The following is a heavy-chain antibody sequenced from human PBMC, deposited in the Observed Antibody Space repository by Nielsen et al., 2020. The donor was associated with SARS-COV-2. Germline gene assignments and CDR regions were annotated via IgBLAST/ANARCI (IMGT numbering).Heavy chain of an antibody. Sequence: ASVQVSCKTSGYTFTSITITWVRQAPGQGLEWMGWISPSNGNSKYAQRLQGRVTMTADTSTRTVYMELRSLTSDDTAVYYCATERSGVVPGPLGLGMWYSYYYMDVWGKGTTVTVSS. V-gene: IGHV1-18*04. CDR1: GYTFTSIT. D-gene: IGHD3-3*01. J-gene: IGHJ6*03. CDR3: ATERSGVVPGPLGLGMWYSYYYMDV. CDR2: ISPSNGNS.